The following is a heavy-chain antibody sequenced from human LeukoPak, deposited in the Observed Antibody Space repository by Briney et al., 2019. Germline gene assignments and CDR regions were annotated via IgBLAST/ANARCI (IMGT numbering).Heavy chain of an antibody. Sequence: GGSLRLSCAASGFTFSSYAMSWVRQAPGKGLEWVSAISGSGGSTYYADSVKGRFTISRDNSKNTLYLQMNSLRAEDTAVYYCAKVLSSRPDRRAFDYWGQGTLVTVSS. J-gene: IGHJ4*02. CDR3: AKVLSSRPDRRAFDY. CDR1: GFTFSSYA. CDR2: ISGSGGST. D-gene: IGHD6-13*01. V-gene: IGHV3-23*01.